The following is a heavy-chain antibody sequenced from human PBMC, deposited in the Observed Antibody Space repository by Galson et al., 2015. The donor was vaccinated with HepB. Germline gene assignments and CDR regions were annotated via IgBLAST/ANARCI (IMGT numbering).Heavy chain of an antibody. Sequence: SLRLSCAASKFSFGNYVMHWVRQAPGKGLEWLAIISYDGNHKDYADSVKDRSTISRDNSKKTLFFQLNNLRPEDTATYYCARGSSNYGGFDYWGQGTPVTVSS. D-gene: IGHD5-24*01. V-gene: IGHV3-30*14. CDR2: ISYDGNHK. CDR1: KFSFGNYV. CDR3: ARGSSNYGGFDY. J-gene: IGHJ4*02.